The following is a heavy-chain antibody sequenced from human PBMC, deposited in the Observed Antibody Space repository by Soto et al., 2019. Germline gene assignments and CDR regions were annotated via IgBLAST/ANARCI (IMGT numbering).Heavy chain of an antibody. J-gene: IGHJ4*02. CDR2: IWYDGSNK. V-gene: IGHV3-33*01. Sequence: QVQLVESGGGVVQPGRSLRLSCAASGFTFSSYGMHWVRQAPGKGLEWVAVIWYDGSNKYYADSVKGRFTISRDNSKNTLYLQMNSLRAEDTAVYYCARGANYDSSGHFDYWGQGTLVTVSS. CDR1: GFTFSSYG. D-gene: IGHD3-22*01. CDR3: ARGANYDSSGHFDY.